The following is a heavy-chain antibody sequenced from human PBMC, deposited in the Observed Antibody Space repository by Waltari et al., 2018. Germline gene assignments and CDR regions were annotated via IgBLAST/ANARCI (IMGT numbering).Heavy chain of an antibody. V-gene: IGHV1-18*01. CDR3: ARDPHIVLVVYASESDAFDI. CDR2: ISAYNGNT. CDR1: GYTFTSYG. J-gene: IGHJ3*02. Sequence: QVQLVQSGAEVKKPGASVKVSCKASGYTFTSYGISWVRQAPGQGLEWMGWISAYNGNTNYAQKLQGRVTMTTDTSTSTAYMELRSLRSDDTAVYYCARDPHIVLVVYASESDAFDIWGQGTMVTVSS. D-gene: IGHD2-8*02.